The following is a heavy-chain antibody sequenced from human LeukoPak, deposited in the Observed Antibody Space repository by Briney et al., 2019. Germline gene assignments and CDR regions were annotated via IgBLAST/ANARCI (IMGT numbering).Heavy chain of an antibody. CDR3: ARGGVACSGGSRYYYYMDV. Sequence: SQTLSLTCTVSGGSISSYYWSWIRQPAGKGLEWNGRIYTSGSTNYNPSLKSRVTISVDKSKSQFSLKLSSVTAADTAVYYCARGGVACSGGSRYYYYMDVWGKGTTVTVSS. CDR2: IYTSGST. V-gene: IGHV4-4*07. J-gene: IGHJ6*03. D-gene: IGHD2-15*01. CDR1: GGSISSYY.